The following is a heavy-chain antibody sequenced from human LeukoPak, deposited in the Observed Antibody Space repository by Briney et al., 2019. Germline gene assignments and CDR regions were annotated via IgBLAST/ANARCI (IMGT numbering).Heavy chain of an antibody. Sequence: SQTLSLTCTVSGGSISSGSYYWSWIRQPAGKGLEWIGRIYTSGSTNYNPSLKSRVTISVDTSKNQFSLKLSSVTAADTAVYYCARAVRKWLLLYAFDIWGQGTMVTVSS. CDR3: ARAVRKWLLLYAFDI. CDR1: GGSISSGSYY. V-gene: IGHV4-61*02. D-gene: IGHD3-22*01. J-gene: IGHJ3*02. CDR2: IYTSGST.